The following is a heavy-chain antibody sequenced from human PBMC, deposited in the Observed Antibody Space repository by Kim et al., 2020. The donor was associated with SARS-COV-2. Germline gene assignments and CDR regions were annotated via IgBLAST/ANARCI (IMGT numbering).Heavy chain of an antibody. Sequence: AASVKGRFTIYRDTSKNTLYLQMNSLRAEDTAVYYCARDRDGSGSHYDPWGQGTLVTVSS. D-gene: IGHD3-10*01. V-gene: IGHV3-30*03. CDR3: ARDRDGSGSHYDP. J-gene: IGHJ5*02.